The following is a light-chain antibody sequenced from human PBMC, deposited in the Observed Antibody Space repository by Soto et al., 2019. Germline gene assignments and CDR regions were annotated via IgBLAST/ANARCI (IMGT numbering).Light chain of an antibody. Sequence: QSALAQPASVSGSPGQSITISCTGTSSDVGAYYYVSWYQQHPGKAPRLMIYDVNKRPSGASARFSGSKSGNTASLTISGLQAEDEADYDCCSYSVTDTIVVFGGGTKVTVL. V-gene: IGLV2-14*03. J-gene: IGLJ2*01. CDR2: DVN. CDR1: SSDVGAYYY. CDR3: CSYSVTDTIVV.